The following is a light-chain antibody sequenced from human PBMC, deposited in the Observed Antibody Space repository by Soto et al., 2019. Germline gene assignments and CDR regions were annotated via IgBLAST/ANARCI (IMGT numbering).Light chain of an antibody. V-gene: IGKV3-15*01. J-gene: IGKJ5*01. CDR2: GAS. CDR1: QRVSGG. Sequence: DIVLTHSPATLSLSPGERATLYFGSSQRVSGGFLAWYQQKPGLAPRLLIYGASTRATGIPARFSGRGSGTEFTLTISSLQSEDFAVYYCQQYNNWPLTFGQGTRLEIK. CDR3: QQYNNWPLT.